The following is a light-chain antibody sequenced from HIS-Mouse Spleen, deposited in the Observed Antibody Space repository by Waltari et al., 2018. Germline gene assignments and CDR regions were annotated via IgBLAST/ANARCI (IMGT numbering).Light chain of an antibody. CDR1: SSDVGSYNL. CDR3: CSYAGSSTWV. J-gene: IGLJ3*02. Sequence: QSALTQPASVSGSPGQSITISCTGTSSDVGSYNLFSWYQQHPGKAPKLMIYEGSKRPSGVSNRFSCSKSGNTASLTISGLQAEDEADYYCCSYAGSSTWVFGGGTKLTVL. V-gene: IGLV2-23*01. CDR2: EGS.